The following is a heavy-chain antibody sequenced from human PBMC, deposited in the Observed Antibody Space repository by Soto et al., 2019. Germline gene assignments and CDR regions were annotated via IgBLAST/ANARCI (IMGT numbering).Heavy chain of an antibody. D-gene: IGHD2-15*01. CDR3: ARQYCSGGSCYSGNWFDP. Sequence: GASVKVSCKASGGTFSSYAISWVRQAPGQGLEWMGGIIPIFGTANYAQKFQGRVTITADKSTSTAYMELSSLRSEDTAVYYCARQYCSGGSCYSGNWFDPWGQGTLVTVSS. CDR2: IIPIFGTA. V-gene: IGHV1-69*06. CDR1: GGTFSSYA. J-gene: IGHJ5*02.